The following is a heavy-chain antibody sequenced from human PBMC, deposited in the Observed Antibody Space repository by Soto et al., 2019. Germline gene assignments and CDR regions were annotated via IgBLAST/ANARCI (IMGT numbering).Heavy chain of an antibody. CDR1: GGTFSSYT. V-gene: IGHV1-69*02. CDR2: IIPILGIA. Sequence: ASVKVSCKASGGTFSSYTISWVRQAPGQGLEWMGRIIPILGIANYAQKFQGRVTITADKSTSTAYMELSSLRSEDTAVYYCARGGGRRVCDYWGQGTLVTVSS. CDR3: ARGGGRRVCDY. J-gene: IGHJ4*02. D-gene: IGHD1-1*01.